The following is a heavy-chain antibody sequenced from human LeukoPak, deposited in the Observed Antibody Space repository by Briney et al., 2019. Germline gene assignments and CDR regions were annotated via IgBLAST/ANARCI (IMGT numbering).Heavy chain of an antibody. CDR1: GYTFTSYG. D-gene: IGHD3-22*01. J-gene: IGHJ4*02. V-gene: IGHV1-18*01. CDR3: AISLLVYDSSGFDY. CDR2: ISAYNGNT. Sequence: GASVKVSCKASGYTFTSYGISWVRQAPGQGLEWMGWISAYNGNTNYAQKLQGRVTMTTDTSTSTAYMELGSLRSDGTAVYYCAISLLVYDSSGFDYWGQGTLVTVSS.